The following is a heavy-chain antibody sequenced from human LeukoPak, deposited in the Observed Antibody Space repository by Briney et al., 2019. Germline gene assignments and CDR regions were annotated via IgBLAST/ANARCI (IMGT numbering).Heavy chain of an antibody. CDR3: ASGPYYDFWSGYYTDGFDY. D-gene: IGHD3-3*01. CDR1: GGSFSGYY. J-gene: IGHJ4*02. V-gene: IGHV4-34*01. CDR2: INHSGST. Sequence: PSETLSLTGAVYGGSFSGYYRSWIRQPPGKGLEWIGEINHSGSTNYNPSLKSRVTISVDTSKNQFSLKLSSVTAADTAVYYCASGPYYDFWSGYYTDGFDYWGQGTLVTVSS.